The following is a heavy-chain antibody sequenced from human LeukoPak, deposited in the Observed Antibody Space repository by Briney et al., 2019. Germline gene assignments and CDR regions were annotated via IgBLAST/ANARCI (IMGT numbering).Heavy chain of an antibody. CDR2: ISSSGSTI. V-gene: IGHV3-48*03. J-gene: IGHJ4*02. D-gene: IGHD4-17*01. CDR1: GFTFSSYE. Sequence: GGSLRLSCAASGFTFSSYEMNWVRQAPGKGLEWVSYISSSGSTIYYADSVKGRFTISRDNAKNSLYLQMNSLRAEDTAVYYCARYSTVTTVPVDYWGQGTLVTVSS. CDR3: ARYSTVTTVPVDY.